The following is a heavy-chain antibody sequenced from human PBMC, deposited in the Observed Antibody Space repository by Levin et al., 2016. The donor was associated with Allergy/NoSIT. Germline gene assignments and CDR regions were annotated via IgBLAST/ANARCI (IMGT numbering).Heavy chain of an antibody. Sequence: GESLKISCAASGFTFSSYWMHWVRQVPGKGLVWVSRITLDGSITTYAHFVEGRFTISRDNAKNTVYLQMNSLRVEDTALYYCVSGGESQSVKYWGQGTLVTVSS. CDR3: VSGGESQSVKY. V-gene: IGHV3-74*03. J-gene: IGHJ4*02. CDR1: GFTFSSYW. CDR2: ITLDGSIT. D-gene: IGHD3-10*01.